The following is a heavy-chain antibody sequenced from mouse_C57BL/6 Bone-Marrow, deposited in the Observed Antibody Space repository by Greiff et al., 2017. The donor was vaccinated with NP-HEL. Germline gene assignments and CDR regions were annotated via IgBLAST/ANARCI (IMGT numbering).Heavy chain of an antibody. J-gene: IGHJ2*01. CDR3: ASSSTG. CDR2: IIPYNGGT. Sequence: EVQLQESGPVLVKPGASVKMSCKASGYTFTDYYMNWLKQSHGKSLEWIGVIIPYNGGTSYNQKFKGKATLTVDKSSSTAYMELNNLTSEDSAVYYCASSSTGWGQGTTLTVSS. D-gene: IGHD4-1*01. CDR1: GYTFTDYY. V-gene: IGHV1-19*01.